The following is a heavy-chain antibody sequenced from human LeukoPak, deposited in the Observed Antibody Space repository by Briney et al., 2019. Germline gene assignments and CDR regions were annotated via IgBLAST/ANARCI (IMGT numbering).Heavy chain of an antibody. CDR1: GLTFSTSG. CDR2: IGPTGSDR. CDR3: ATETNGRHYDY. J-gene: IGHJ4*02. D-gene: IGHD1-14*01. Sequence: GGSLRFSCTASGLTFSTSGFNWVRQAPGKGLEWVASIGPTGSDRYHADSIKGRFTISRDNANNFLYLQMNSLRAEDAAVYYCATETNGRHYDYWGQGTLLTVSS. V-gene: IGHV3-21*06.